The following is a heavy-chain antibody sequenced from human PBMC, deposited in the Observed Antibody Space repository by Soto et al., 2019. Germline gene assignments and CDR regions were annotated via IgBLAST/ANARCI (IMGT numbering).Heavy chain of an antibody. J-gene: IGHJ4*02. Sequence: QVQLVQSGAEVRKPGSSVKVSCKASGGTFSRHAISWVRQAPGQGLEWMGGIIPIFGTANHAQKFQGRVTIIADESTNTVYMELSSLGSEETAMYYCARGWGYDSNDYYYAYWGQGTLVIVSS. CDR3: ARGWGYDSNDYYYAY. D-gene: IGHD3-22*01. CDR2: IIPIFGTA. CDR1: GGTFSRHA. V-gene: IGHV1-69*01.